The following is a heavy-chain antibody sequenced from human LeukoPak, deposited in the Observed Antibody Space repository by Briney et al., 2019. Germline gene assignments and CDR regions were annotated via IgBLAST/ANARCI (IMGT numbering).Heavy chain of an antibody. CDR2: ITSSSTV. CDR1: GFTFRNYS. J-gene: IGHJ4*02. Sequence: GGSLRLSCAASGFTFRNYSMNWVRQAPGKGLEWVSYITSSSTVYYAGSVKGRFTISRDNAKNSLFLQMNSLRAEDTAVYYCARDYCSGPKCYFIDYWGQGALVTVSS. V-gene: IGHV3-48*04. CDR3: ARDYCSGPKCYFIDY. D-gene: IGHD2-15*01.